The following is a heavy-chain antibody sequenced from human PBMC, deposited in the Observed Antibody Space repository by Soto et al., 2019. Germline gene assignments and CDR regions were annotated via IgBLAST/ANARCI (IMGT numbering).Heavy chain of an antibody. J-gene: IGHJ4*02. CDR1: GYPFTSYY. D-gene: IGHD5-12*01. CDR2: INPSGGST. V-gene: IGHV1-46*01. CDR3: ARGAFESGYDYDPIYFDY. Sequence: GASVKVSCKASGYPFTSYYMHWVRQAPGQGLEWMGIINPSGGSTSYAQKFQGRVTMTRDTSTSTVYMELSSLRSEDTAVYYCARGAFESGYDYDPIYFDYWGQGTLVTVSS.